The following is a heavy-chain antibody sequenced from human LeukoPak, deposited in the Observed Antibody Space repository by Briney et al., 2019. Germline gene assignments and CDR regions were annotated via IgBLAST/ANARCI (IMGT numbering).Heavy chain of an antibody. CDR2: IYSGGTT. V-gene: IGHV3-53*01. J-gene: IGHJ5*02. CDR3: ARDYTVPRAAIVTES. Sequence: PGGSLRLSCAASGFTVSSNYMSWVRQAPGKGLEWVAVIYSGGTTSYADPVRGRFTISRDNSKNTLYLQMNSLRAEDTAVYYCARDYTVPRAAIVTESWGQGTLVTVSS. D-gene: IGHD6-13*01. CDR1: GFTVSSNY.